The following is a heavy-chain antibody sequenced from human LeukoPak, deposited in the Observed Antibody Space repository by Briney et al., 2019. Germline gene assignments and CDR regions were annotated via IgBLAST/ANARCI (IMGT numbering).Heavy chain of an antibody. CDR1: GSMFRNYW. Sequence: GGSLRLSCVVSGSMFRNYWMSWLRQAPGKGPEWVANINQDGTKIFEVDFMKGRFTLSRDNAKSSLYLQMNSLRPEDSAVYYRAPLHLGDTYGSGSPNWFDPWGQGTLVTVSS. D-gene: IGHD3-10*01. V-gene: IGHV3-7*03. J-gene: IGHJ5*02. CDR2: INQDGTKI. CDR3: APLHLGDTYGSGSPNWFDP.